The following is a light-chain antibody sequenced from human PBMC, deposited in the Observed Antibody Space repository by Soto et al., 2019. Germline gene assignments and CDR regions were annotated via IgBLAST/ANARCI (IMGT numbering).Light chain of an antibody. CDR2: GAS. CDR3: QHYNNWPPIT. V-gene: IGKV3-15*01. Sequence: EIVMTQSPATLSVSPGERATLSCRASQSVSSNLAWYQQKPGQAPRLLIYGASTRATGIPARFSGSGSGTKFTPTISSLHYEDFAVYYCQHYNNWPPITFGQGTLLEMK. J-gene: IGKJ5*01. CDR1: QSVSSN.